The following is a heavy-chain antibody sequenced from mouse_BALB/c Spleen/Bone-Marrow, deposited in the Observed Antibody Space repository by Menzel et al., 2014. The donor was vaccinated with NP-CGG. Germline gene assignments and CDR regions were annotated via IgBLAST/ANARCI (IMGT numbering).Heavy chain of an antibody. CDR3: ARRPYGSSYDFDY. V-gene: IGHV1-67*01. CDR1: GYTFTDYA. Sequence: QVQLQQSGPELVRPGVSVKISCKGSGYTFTDYAMHWVKPSHAKSLEWIGVISTYSGNTNYNQKFKGKATMTVGESSSTAYMELARLTSEDSAIYYCARRPYGSSYDFDYWGQGTTLTVSS. D-gene: IGHD1-1*01. CDR2: ISTYSGNT. J-gene: IGHJ2*01.